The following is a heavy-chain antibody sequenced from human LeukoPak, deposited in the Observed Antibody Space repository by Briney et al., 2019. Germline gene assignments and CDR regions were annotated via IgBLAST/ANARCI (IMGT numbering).Heavy chain of an antibody. CDR2: ISYTGGET. J-gene: IGHJ3*02. CDR3: ARQPGGTAAFDI. Sequence: SETLSLTCTVSGGSINSYYWSWIRQPPGKGLEWIGYISYTGGETNYNPSLKSRLTLSVDTSKNQFSLMLTSVTAADTAVYYCARQPGGTAAFDIWAQGTMVTVSS. D-gene: IGHD1-14*01. CDR1: GGSINSYY. V-gene: IGHV4-59*08.